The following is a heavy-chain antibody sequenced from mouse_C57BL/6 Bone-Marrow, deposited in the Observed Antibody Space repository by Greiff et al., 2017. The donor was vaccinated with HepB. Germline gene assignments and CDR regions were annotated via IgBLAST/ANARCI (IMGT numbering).Heavy chain of an antibody. CDR1: GFTFSDYG. V-gene: IGHV5-17*01. CDR2: ISSGSSTI. D-gene: IGHD3-2*02. Sequence: VQLQESGGGLVKPGGSLKLSCAASGFTFSDYGMHWVRQAPEKGLEWVAYISSGSSTIYYADTVKGRFTISRDNAKNTLFLQMTSLRSEDTAMYYCATAQATLGFAYWGQGTLVTVSA. CDR3: ATAQATLGFAY. J-gene: IGHJ3*01.